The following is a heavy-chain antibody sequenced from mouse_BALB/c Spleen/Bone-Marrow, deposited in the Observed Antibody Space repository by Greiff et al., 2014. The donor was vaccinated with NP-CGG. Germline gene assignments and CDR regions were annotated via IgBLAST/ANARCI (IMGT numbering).Heavy chain of an antibody. J-gene: IGHJ4*01. D-gene: IGHD2-4*01. CDR3: ARGGHDFSLDY. CDR2: IDTSDSYI. V-gene: IGHV1-69*01. CDR1: GYTFTDKW. Sequence: LEESGAEFVMPGASVKMSCKASGYTFTDKWMHWVKQRPGQGLEWIGAIDTSDSYINYNQKFKGKASLTVDVSSSTAYMHLSSLTSDDSAVYYCARGGHDFSLDYWGQGTSVIVSS.